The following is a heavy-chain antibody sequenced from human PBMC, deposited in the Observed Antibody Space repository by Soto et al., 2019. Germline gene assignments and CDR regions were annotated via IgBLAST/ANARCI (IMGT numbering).Heavy chain of an antibody. CDR2: ISAYNGNT. CDR3: ARDPGVFGVVPRPYYYYGMDV. V-gene: IGHV1-18*01. D-gene: IGHD3-3*01. J-gene: IGHJ6*02. Sequence: GASVKVSCKASGYTFTSYGISWVRQAPGQGLEWMGWISAYNGNTNYAQKLQGRVTMTTDTSTSTAYMELRSLRSDDTAVYYCARDPGVFGVVPRPYYYYGMDVWGQGTTVTVSS. CDR1: GYTFTSYG.